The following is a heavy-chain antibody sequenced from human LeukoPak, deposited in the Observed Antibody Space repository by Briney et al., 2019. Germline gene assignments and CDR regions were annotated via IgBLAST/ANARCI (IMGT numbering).Heavy chain of an antibody. CDR1: GGSISSYH. CDR2: IYYSGNS. CDR3: ARLSYSSGWSNFDY. Sequence: SETLSLTCTVSGGSISSYHWSWIRQPPGRGLEWIGYIYYSGNSNYNPALKTRGTISVDTSKNQFSLKLSSVTAADTAVYYCARLSYSSGWSNFDYWGQGTLVTVSS. D-gene: IGHD6-19*01. J-gene: IGHJ4*02. V-gene: IGHV4-59*08.